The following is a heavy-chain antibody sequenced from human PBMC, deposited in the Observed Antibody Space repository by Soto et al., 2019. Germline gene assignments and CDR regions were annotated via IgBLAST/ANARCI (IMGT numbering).Heavy chain of an antibody. CDR3: VSYYYGSGSYYDNWFDT. D-gene: IGHD3-10*01. J-gene: IGHJ5*02. Sequence: GGSLRLSCSASGFIFSNYAMHWVRQAPGKGLEYVSTISSNGGSTYYADSVKGRFTISRDNSKNTLFLQMSSLRAEDTATYYCVSYYYGSGSYYDNWFDTWGQGTLVTVSS. V-gene: IGHV3-64D*06. CDR1: GFIFSNYA. CDR2: ISSNGGST.